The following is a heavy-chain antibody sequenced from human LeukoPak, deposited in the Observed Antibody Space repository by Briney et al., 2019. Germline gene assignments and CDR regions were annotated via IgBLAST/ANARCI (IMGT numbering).Heavy chain of an antibody. CDR2: IRYDGSNK. Sequence: SGGSLRLSCAASGFTFSSYGMHWVRQAPGKGLEWVAFIRYDGSNKYYADSVKGRFTISRDNSKNTLYLQMNSLRAEDTAVYYCVSLWFGALEDWGQGTLVTVSS. CDR1: GFTFSSYG. V-gene: IGHV3-30*02. CDR3: VSLWFGALED. D-gene: IGHD3-10*01. J-gene: IGHJ4*02.